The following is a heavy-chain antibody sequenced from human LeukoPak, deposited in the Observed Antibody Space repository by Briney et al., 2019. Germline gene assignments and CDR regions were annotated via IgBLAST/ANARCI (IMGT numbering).Heavy chain of an antibody. CDR3: ARGAPVAISGPGFDQYFEY. CDR2: MNPDSGNT. D-gene: IGHD3-3*01. Sequence: GASVKLSCKSSGYTFANYDINWVWLATGQGMDWMGWMNPDSGNTGDAQNFQGRVVLTTNTSVKTAYMELRGLRSEETAIYYCARGAPVAISGPGFDQYFEYWGQGTVVAVSS. V-gene: IGHV1-8*01. CDR1: GYTFANYD. J-gene: IGHJ4*02.